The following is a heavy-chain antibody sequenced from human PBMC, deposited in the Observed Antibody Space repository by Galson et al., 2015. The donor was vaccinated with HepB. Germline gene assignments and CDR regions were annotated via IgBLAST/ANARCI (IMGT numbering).Heavy chain of an antibody. J-gene: IGHJ4*02. CDR1: GFTFSSYW. V-gene: IGHV3-74*01. Sequence: SLRLSCAASGFTFSSYWMHWVRQAPGKGLVWVSRINSDGSSTSYADSVKGRFTISRDNAKNTLYLQMNSLRAEDTAVYYCARVRKGYYFDYWGQGTLVTVSS. CDR3: ARVRKGYYFDY. CDR2: INSDGSST.